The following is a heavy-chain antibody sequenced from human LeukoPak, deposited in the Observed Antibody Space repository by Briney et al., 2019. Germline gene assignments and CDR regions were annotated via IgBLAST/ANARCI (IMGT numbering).Heavy chain of an antibody. CDR2: IWYDGSNK. CDR3: ARDLKAYCGGDCFNAFDI. J-gene: IGHJ3*02. Sequence: GGSLRLSCAASGFTFSSYGMHWVRQAPGKGLEWVAVIWYDGSNKYYADSVKGRFTISRDNSKNTLYLQMNSLRAEDTAVYYCARDLKAYCGGDCFNAFDIWGRGTMVTVSS. V-gene: IGHV3-33*01. D-gene: IGHD2-21*02. CDR1: GFTFSSYG.